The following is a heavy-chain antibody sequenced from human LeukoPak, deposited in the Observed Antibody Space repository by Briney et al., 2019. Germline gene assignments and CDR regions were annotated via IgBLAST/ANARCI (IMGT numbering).Heavy chain of an antibody. CDR2: INPNSGGT. CDR1: GYTFTGYY. Sequence: ASVKVSCKTSGYTFTGYYIHWLRQAPGQGLEWMGWINPNSGGTSFALNFQGRVTLTRDTSISTVYMELSRLRSDDTAVYYCARDLSGGALGAFDIWGQGTMVTVSS. J-gene: IGHJ3*02. V-gene: IGHV1-2*02. CDR3: ARDLSGGALGAFDI. D-gene: IGHD2-15*01.